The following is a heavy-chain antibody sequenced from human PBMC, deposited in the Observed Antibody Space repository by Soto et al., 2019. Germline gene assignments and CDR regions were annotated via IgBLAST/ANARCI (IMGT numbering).Heavy chain of an antibody. CDR3: ERLCSGRKCHSKRIDY. D-gene: IGHD2-15*01. V-gene: IGHV4-59*01. J-gene: IGHJ4*02. Sequence: SETLSLTCTVSGGSISIDYWSWVRQPPGKGLEWIGYTYYSGSTTYNPSLKSRVTISIDTSKNQFSLRLTSVTAADSALYYCERLCSGRKCHSKRIDYWGQGTPVTVSS. CDR1: GGSISIDY. CDR2: TYYSGST.